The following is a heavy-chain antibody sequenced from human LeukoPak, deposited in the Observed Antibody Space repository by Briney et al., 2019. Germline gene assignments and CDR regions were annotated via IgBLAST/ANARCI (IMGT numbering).Heavy chain of an antibody. CDR2: IYPGDSDT. J-gene: IGHJ3*02. V-gene: IGHV5-51*01. CDR1: GYSFTNYW. D-gene: IGHD2/OR15-2a*01. Sequence: GESLKISCKGSGYSFTNYWIGWVRQMPGKGLEWLGIIYPGDSDTRYSPSFQGQVTISADKSLSTAYLQWSSLKASDTAIYYCARPCYSNCWSNAFDIWGQGTKVTVSS. CDR3: ARPCYSNCWSNAFDI.